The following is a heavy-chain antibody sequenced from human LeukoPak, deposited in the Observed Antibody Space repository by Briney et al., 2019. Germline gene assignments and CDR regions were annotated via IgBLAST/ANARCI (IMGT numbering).Heavy chain of an antibody. D-gene: IGHD3-3*01. CDR1: GGSISGYY. CDR3: ARDLRGEDYDFWSGYLN. V-gene: IGHV4-59*01. CDR2: IHNSGST. Sequence: SETLSLTCAVSGGSISGYYWSWSRQPPGKGVEWIGYIHNSGSTNYNLSLKSRVAILVDTSKNQFSLKLSSVTAAGTAVYYCARDLRGEDYDFWSGYLNWGQGTLVTVSS. J-gene: IGHJ4*02.